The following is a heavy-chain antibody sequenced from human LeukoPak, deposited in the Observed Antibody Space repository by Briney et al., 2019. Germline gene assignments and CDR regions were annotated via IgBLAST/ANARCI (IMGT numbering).Heavy chain of an antibody. CDR2: IWYDGSNK. J-gene: IGHJ6*02. Sequence: GGSLRLSCAASGFTFSSCGMHWVRQAPGKGLEWVAVIWYDGSNKYYADSVKGRFTISRDNSKNTLYLQMNSLRAEDTAVYYCARDRGYSYGYFDDGMDVWGQGTTVTVSS. D-gene: IGHD5-18*01. CDR3: ARDRGYSYGYFDDGMDV. CDR1: GFTFSSCG. V-gene: IGHV3-33*01.